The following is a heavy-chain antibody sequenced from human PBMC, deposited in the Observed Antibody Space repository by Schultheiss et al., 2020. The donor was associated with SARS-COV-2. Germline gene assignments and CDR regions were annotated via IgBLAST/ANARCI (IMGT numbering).Heavy chain of an antibody. CDR2: ISGSGGST. V-gene: IGHV3-23*01. CDR1: GFTFSNSD. Sequence: GESLKISCAASGFTFSNSDMNWVHQAPGKGLEWVSAISGSGGSTYYADSVKGRFTISRDNSKNTLYLQMNSLRAEDTAVYYCAKGLRFLEWLWGFDYWGQGTLVTVSS. D-gene: IGHD3-3*01. J-gene: IGHJ4*02. CDR3: AKGLRFLEWLWGFDY.